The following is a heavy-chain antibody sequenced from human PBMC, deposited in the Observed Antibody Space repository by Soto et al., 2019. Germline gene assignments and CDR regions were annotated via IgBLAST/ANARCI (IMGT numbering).Heavy chain of an antibody. CDR3: ARDFRLYTAMVRGWFDP. Sequence: GGSLRLSCAASGFTFSSYGMHWVRQAPGKGLEWVAVIWYDGSNKYYADSVKGRFTISRDNSKNTLYLQMNSLRAEDTAVYYCARDFRLYTAMVRGWFDPWGQGTLVTVSS. CDR1: GFTFSSYG. V-gene: IGHV3-33*01. J-gene: IGHJ5*02. CDR2: IWYDGSNK. D-gene: IGHD5-18*01.